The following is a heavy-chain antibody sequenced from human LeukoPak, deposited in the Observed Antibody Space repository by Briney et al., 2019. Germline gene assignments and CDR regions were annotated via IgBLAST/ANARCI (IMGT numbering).Heavy chain of an antibody. D-gene: IGHD3-3*01. CDR3: ARDQRGYDFWRNYYYYMDV. Sequence: GGSLRLSCAASGFTFSDYYMSWIRQAPGKGLEWVSYISSSGSTMYYADSVKGRFTISRDNAKNSLYLQMNSLRAEDTAVYYCARDQRGYDFWRNYYYYMDVWGKGTTVTVSS. CDR1: GFTFSDYY. J-gene: IGHJ6*03. CDR2: ISSSGSTM. V-gene: IGHV3-11*01.